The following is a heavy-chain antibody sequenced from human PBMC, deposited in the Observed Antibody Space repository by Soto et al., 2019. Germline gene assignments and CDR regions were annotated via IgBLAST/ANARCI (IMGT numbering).Heavy chain of an antibody. J-gene: IGHJ4*02. V-gene: IGHV3-23*01. CDR3: ATGVGALAAAGPFDS. D-gene: IGHD2-15*01. Sequence: GGSLRLSCAASGCTFMTYAMSWVRQAPGKGLEWVSAISGSGDITYYADSVKGRFTISRDNSKNTLYVQMNSLRAEDTAVYYCATGVGALAAAGPFDSWGQGTLVTVSS. CDR1: GCTFMTYA. CDR2: ISGSGDIT.